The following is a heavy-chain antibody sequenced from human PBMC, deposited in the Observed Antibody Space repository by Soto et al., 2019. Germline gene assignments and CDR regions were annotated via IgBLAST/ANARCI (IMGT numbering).Heavy chain of an antibody. J-gene: IGHJ4*02. CDR3: ARSPRSSPYFDY. CDR2: IYPGDYET. V-gene: IGHV5-51*01. CDR1: RYTFSTFW. D-gene: IGHD6-13*01. Sequence: GESLKISCQCSRYTFSTFWIAWVRQLPGKGLEWMGIIYPGDYETRYSPSFHGKVTISADRSIGTAYLQWSSLEASDSAFYFCARSPRSSPYFDYWGQGALVTVSS.